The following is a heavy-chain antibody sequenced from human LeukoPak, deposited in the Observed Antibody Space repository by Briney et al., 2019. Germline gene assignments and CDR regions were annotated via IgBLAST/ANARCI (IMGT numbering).Heavy chain of an antibody. Sequence: PSDTLSLTCTVSGGSISTFSWTWLRQPTGRGLEWIGSVQSTSNNYNPAFKSRVAISVDTAKNQFFLRLNSVTSADTAVYYCARDTTVASGMQFWGHGSLVTVSS. CDR1: GGSISTFS. CDR3: ARDTTVASGMQF. D-gene: IGHD6-19*01. CDR2: VQSTSN. J-gene: IGHJ4*01. V-gene: IGHV4-59*01.